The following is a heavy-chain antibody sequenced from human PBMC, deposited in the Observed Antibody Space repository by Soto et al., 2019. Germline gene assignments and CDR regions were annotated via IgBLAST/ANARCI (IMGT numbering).Heavy chain of an antibody. D-gene: IGHD6-13*01. CDR3: ARGIAPYYFDY. CDR2: INAGNGNT. V-gene: IGHV1-3*01. CDR1: GYTFGSYT. Sequence: ASVKVSCKASGYTFGSYTMHWVRQAPGQRPEWMGWINAGNGNTKYSQKFQGRVTITRDTSASTAYMELSSLRSEDTAVYYCARGIAPYYFDYWGQGTLVTVSS. J-gene: IGHJ4*02.